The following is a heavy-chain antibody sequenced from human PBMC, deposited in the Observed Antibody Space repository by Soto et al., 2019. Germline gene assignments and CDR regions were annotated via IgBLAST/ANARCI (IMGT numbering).Heavy chain of an antibody. V-gene: IGHV3-23*01. Sequence: EWVSAISGSGGSTYYADSVKGRFTISRDNSKNTLYLQMNSLRAKDMAVYYFVIQAEDGIRGCSTVSAFRLNRSFDL. CDR3: VIQAEDGIRGCSTVSAFRLNRSFDL. D-gene: IGHD6-13*01. J-gene: IGHJ2*01. CDR2: ISGSGGST.